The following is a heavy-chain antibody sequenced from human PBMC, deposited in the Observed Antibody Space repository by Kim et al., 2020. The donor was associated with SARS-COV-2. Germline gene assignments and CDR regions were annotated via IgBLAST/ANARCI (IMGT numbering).Heavy chain of an antibody. CDR1: GFTFSRYW. J-gene: IGHJ6*02. CDR3: VRGPYVVSTITWRGDDV. D-gene: IGHD5-12*01. CDR2: IKEDGSEK. Sequence: GGSLRLSCAASSGFTFSRYWMSWVRQAPGKGLEWVANIKEDGSEKYHVDSVKGRFTISRDNAKNSLYLQMNSLRGEDTAVYYCVRGPYVVSTITWRGDDVWGQGTTVTVSS. V-gene: IGHV3-7*01.